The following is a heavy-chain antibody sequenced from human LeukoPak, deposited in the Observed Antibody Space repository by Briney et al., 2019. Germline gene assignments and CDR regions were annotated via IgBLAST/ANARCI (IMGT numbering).Heavy chain of an antibody. CDR2: INPNSGGT. CDR1: GYTFTGYY. J-gene: IGHJ4*02. V-gene: IGHV1-2*02. Sequence: ASVKVSCKSSGYTFTGYYMHWVRQAPGQGLEWMGWINPNSGGTNCAQKFQGRVTMTRDTSISTAYMELSRLRSDDTAVYYCSRDRGGLRSIVVVPAASDYWGQGTLVTVSS. CDR3: SRDRGGLRSIVVVPAASDY. D-gene: IGHD2-2*01.